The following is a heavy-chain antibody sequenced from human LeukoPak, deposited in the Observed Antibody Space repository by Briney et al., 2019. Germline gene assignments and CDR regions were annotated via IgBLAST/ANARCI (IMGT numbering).Heavy chain of an antibody. CDR1: GFTFSSYG. D-gene: IGHD3-10*01. Sequence: GRSLRLSCAASGFTFSSYGMHWVRQAPGKGLEWVAVIWYDGSNKYYADSVKGRFTISRDNSKNTLYLQMNSLRAEDTAVYYCAKDPVGSTMVRGVIFDYWGQGTLVTVSS. J-gene: IGHJ4*02. V-gene: IGHV3-33*06. CDR2: IWYDGSNK. CDR3: AKDPVGSTMVRGVIFDY.